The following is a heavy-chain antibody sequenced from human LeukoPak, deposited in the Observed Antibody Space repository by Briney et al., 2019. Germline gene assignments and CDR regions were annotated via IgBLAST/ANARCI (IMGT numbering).Heavy chain of an antibody. V-gene: IGHV3-15*01. CDR2: IKSKTDGETR. D-gene: IGHD3/OR15-3a*01. Sequence: GGSLRLSCAASGLTFSNAWMSWVRQAPGKGLEWIGRIKSKTDGETRDYAAPVKGRFTISRDDSKNTLYLQMNSLRAEDTAVYYCAKALDWASPPHAFDIWGQGTMVTVSS. CDR3: AKALDWASPPHAFDI. CDR1: GLTFSNAW. J-gene: IGHJ3*02.